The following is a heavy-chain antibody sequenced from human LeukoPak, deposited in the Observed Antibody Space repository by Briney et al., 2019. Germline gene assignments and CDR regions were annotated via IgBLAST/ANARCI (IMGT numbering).Heavy chain of an antibody. CDR1: GFTFSSYG. CDR3: ANEGGYSYGTLRY. J-gene: IGHJ4*02. V-gene: IGHV3-30*02. CDR2: IRYDGSNK. Sequence: PGGSLRLSCAASGFTFSSYGMHWVRQAPGKGLEWVAFIRYDGSNKYYADSVKGRFTISRDNSKNTLYLQMNSLRAEDTAVYYCANEGGYSYGTLRYWGQGTLVTVSS. D-gene: IGHD5-18*01.